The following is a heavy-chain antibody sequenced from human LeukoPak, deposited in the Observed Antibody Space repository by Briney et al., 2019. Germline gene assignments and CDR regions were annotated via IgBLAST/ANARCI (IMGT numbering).Heavy chain of an antibody. D-gene: IGHD2-2*01. J-gene: IGHJ5*02. CDR3: ANPHCSSTSCYWFDP. CDR2: ITGSGSTT. Sequence: QPGGSLRLSCAATGFTFSSYAMTWVRQAPGKGLDWVSTITGSGSTTYYADSVKGRFTISRDNSKNTLYLQMNSLTAEDTAVYYCANPHCSSTSCYWFDPWGQGTLVTVSS. V-gene: IGHV3-23*01. CDR1: GFTFSSYA.